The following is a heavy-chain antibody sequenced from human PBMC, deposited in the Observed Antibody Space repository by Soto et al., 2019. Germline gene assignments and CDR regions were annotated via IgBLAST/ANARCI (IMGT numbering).Heavy chain of an antibody. CDR3: ARGGRYYDILTGPTPTHNWFDP. D-gene: IGHD3-9*01. V-gene: IGHV4-34*01. CDR1: GGSFSGYY. CDR2: INHSGST. Sequence: SETLSLTCAVYGGSFSGYYWSWIRQPPGKGLEWIGEINHSGSTNCNPSLKSRVTISVDTSKNQFSLKLSSVTAADTAVYYCARGGRYYDILTGPTPTHNWFDPWGQGTLVTVS. J-gene: IGHJ5*02.